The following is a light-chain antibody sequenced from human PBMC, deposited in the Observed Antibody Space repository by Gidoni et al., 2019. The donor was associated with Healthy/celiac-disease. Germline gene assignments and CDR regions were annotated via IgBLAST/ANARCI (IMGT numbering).Light chain of an antibody. CDR3: QSYDSSLSGFYV. V-gene: IGLV1-40*01. CDR2: GNS. CDR1: SSNIGAGYD. J-gene: IGLJ1*01. Sequence: QSVLTQPPSVSGAPGQRVTISCTGSSSNIGAGYDVHWYQQHPRTAPKLLIYGNSNRPSGVPDRFSGSKSGTSASLAITGLQAEDEADYYCQSYDSSLSGFYVFGTGTKVTVL.